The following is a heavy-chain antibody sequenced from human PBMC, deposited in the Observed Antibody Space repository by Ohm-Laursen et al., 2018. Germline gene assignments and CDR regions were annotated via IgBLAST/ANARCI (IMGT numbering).Heavy chain of an antibody. D-gene: IGHD7-27*01. CDR3: ARHEAWGAPFVH. Sequence: TLSLTCTVSGGSISSGGYYWSWIRQHPGKGLEWIGYIYYSGSTYYNPSLKSLVTISVDTSKNQFSLKLSSVTAADTAVYYCARHEAWGAPFVHWGQGTLVTVSS. CDR2: IYYSGST. J-gene: IGHJ5*02. CDR1: GGSISSGGYY. V-gene: IGHV4-31*01.